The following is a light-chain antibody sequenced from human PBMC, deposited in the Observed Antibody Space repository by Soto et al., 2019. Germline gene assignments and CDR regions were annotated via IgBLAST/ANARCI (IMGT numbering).Light chain of an antibody. Sequence: DIPLTQSPSFLSASVGDRVTITCRASQGITTYLAWYQQKPGKAPKLLIYGASTLQSGVPSRFSGSGSGTEFTLTISSLQPEDFATYYCQQLNSYPLTFGPGTKVDIK. V-gene: IGKV1-9*01. J-gene: IGKJ3*01. CDR1: QGITTY. CDR3: QQLNSYPLT. CDR2: GAS.